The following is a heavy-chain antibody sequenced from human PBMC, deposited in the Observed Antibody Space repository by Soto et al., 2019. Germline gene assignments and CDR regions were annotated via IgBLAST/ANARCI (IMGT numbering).Heavy chain of an antibody. CDR2: INAGNGNT. Sequence: TSVKVSCEASGYRYTSYAMHWVRQAPGQRLEWMGWINAGNGNTKYSQKFQGRVTITRDTSANTAYMELSSLRSEDTAVYYCARVGSSGYKYWGQGTLVTVSS. J-gene: IGHJ4*02. V-gene: IGHV1-3*01. D-gene: IGHD3-22*01. CDR3: ARVGSSGYKY. CDR1: GYRYTSYA.